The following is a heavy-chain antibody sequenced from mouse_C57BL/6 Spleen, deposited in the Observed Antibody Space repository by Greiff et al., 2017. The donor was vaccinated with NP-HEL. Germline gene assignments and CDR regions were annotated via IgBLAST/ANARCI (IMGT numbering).Heavy chain of an antibody. J-gene: IGHJ3*01. V-gene: IGHV1-52*01. CDR2: IDPSDSET. CDR3: TRGEGTWFAY. CDR1: GYTFTSYW. Sequence: QVQLQQPGAELVRPGSSVKLSCKASGYTFTSYWMHWVKQRPIQGLEWIGNIDPSDSETHYNQKFKDKATLTVAKSSSTAYMQLSSLTSEDSAVYACTRGEGTWFAYWGQGTLVTVSA.